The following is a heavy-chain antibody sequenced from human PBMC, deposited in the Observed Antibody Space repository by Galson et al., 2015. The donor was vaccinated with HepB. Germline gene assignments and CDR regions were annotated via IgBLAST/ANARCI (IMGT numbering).Heavy chain of an antibody. Sequence: LVKPTQTLSLTCTVSGGSVSSGSYYWSWIRQPPGKGLEWIGEINHSGSTNYNLSLKSRVTISVDTSKNRFSLKLSSVTAADTAVYYCARAVYYDFWNGFGPWGQGTLVIVSS. CDR1: GGSVSSGSYY. D-gene: IGHD3-3*01. V-gene: IGHV4-61*01. J-gene: IGHJ5*02. CDR3: ARAVYYDFWNGFGP. CDR2: INHSGST.